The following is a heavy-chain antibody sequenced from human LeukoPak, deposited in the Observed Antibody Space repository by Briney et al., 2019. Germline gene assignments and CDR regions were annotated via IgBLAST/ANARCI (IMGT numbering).Heavy chain of an antibody. V-gene: IGHV1-2*02. J-gene: IGHJ4*02. CDR2: INPNSGGT. Sequence: ASVKVSCKASGYTLTGYYMHWVRQAPGQGLEWMGWINPNSGGTNYAQKFQGRVTMTRDTSISTAYMELSRLRSDDTAVYYCARVCSSTSCYGTFDYWGQGTLVTVSS. CDR1: GYTLTGYY. CDR3: ARVCSSTSCYGTFDY. D-gene: IGHD2-2*01.